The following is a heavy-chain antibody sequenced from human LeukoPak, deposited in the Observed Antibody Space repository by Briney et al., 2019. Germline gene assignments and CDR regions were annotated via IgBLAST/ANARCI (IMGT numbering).Heavy chain of an antibody. D-gene: IGHD6-13*01. V-gene: IGHV3-30-3*01. CDR2: ILYDGSNK. CDR1: GFTFSTYA. CDR3: ARVKGGIAAAGNYFDY. J-gene: IGHJ4*02. Sequence: PGGSLRLSCAASGFTFSTYAMHWVRQAPGKGLEWVAVILYDGSNKYYADSVKGRFTISRDNSKNTLYLQMNSLRAEDTAVYYCARVKGGIAAAGNYFDYWGQGTLVTVSS.